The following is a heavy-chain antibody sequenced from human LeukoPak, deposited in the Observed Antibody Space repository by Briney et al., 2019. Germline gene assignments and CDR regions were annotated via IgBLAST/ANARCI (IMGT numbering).Heavy chain of an antibody. D-gene: IGHD4/OR15-4a*01. J-gene: IGHJ4*02. V-gene: IGHV3-64*01. CDR3: ARSTPYFGAARYYFAT. Sequence: GGSLRHSHAASGFHLRNYAMLWLGQPPGKGLEDVSSISASRSSTYYANSVKGRFTFATDNSKNTLYLQVGSLTVECMAVYYRARSTPYFGAARYYFATWGREPLLTVSS. CDR2: ISASRSST. CDR1: GFHLRNYA.